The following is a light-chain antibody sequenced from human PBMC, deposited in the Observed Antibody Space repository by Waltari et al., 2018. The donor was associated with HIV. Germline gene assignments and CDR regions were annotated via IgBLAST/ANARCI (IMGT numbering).Light chain of an antibody. J-gene: IGLJ3*02. CDR2: EVS. V-gene: IGLV2-14*01. CDR1: TSDISSFNL. Sequence: HSALTQPASVSGSPGQSITISCSCPTSDISSFNLVSWYQQSPGSAPKLIIFEVSSRPSGSSDRVSGYKSGDTASLTISALRTEDEADYLCSSDSPRGFVVFGGGTKVTVL. CDR3: SSDSPRGFVV.